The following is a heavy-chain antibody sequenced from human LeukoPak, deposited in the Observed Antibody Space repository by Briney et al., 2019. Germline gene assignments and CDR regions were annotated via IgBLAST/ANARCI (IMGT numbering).Heavy chain of an antibody. J-gene: IGHJ3*02. D-gene: IGHD3-22*01. CDR3: ASSSYDSSGTRVALDI. V-gene: IGHV3-23*01. Sequence: PGGSLRLSCAASGFTFSSYAMSWVRQAPGKGLEWVSAISGSGGSTYYADSVKGRFTISRDNSKNTLYLQMNSLRAEDTAVYYCASSSYDSSGTRVALDIWGQGTMVTVSS. CDR2: ISGSGGST. CDR1: GFTFSSYA.